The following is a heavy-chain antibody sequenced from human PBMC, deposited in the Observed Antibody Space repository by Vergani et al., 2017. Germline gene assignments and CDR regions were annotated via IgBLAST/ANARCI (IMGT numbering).Heavy chain of an antibody. J-gene: IGHJ6*02. Sequence: QMQLVQSGPEVKKPGTSVKVSCKASGFTFTSSAVQWVRQARGQRLEWIGWIVVGSGNTNYAQKFQERVTITRDMSTSTAYMELSSLRSEDTAVYYCARRARGDSGGYPYYYYYGMDVWGQGTTVTVSS. D-gene: IGHD3-22*01. CDR1: GFTFTSSA. V-gene: IGHV1-58*01. CDR2: IVVGSGNT. CDR3: ARRARGDSGGYPYYYYYGMDV.